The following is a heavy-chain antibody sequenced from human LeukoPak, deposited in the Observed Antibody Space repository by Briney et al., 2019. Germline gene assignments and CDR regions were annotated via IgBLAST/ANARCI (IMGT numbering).Heavy chain of an antibody. CDR1: GFTFSSYA. V-gene: IGHV3-23*01. CDR2: ISGSGSST. D-gene: IGHD2-15*01. Sequence: PGGSLRLSCAASGFTFSSYAMSWVRQAPGKGLEWVSAISGSGSSTYYADSVKGRFTISRDNSKNTLYLQMNSLRAEDTAVYYCAKSGGIVGYGMDVWGQGTTVTVSS. J-gene: IGHJ6*02. CDR3: AKSGGIVGYGMDV.